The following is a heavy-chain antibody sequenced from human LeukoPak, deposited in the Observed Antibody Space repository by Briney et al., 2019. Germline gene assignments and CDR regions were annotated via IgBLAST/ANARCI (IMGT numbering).Heavy chain of an antibody. V-gene: IGHV1-8*01. CDR3: ARGLGTYYDFWSGYLAITGTQNDAFDI. CDR1: GYTFTSYD. J-gene: IGHJ3*02. CDR2: MNPNSGNT. Sequence: ASVKVSCKASGYTFTSYDINWVRQATGQGLEWMGWMNPNSGNTGYAQKFQGRVTMTRNTSISTAYMELSSLRSEDTAVYYFARGLGTYYDFWSGYLAITGTQNDAFDIWGQGAMVTVSS. D-gene: IGHD3-3*01.